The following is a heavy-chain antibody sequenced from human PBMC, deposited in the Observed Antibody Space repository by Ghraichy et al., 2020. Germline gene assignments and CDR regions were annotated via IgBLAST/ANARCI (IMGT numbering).Heavy chain of an antibody. V-gene: IGHV3-7*01. Sequence: GGSLRLSCSASGFTFSSYWMSWVRQAPGKGLEWVANINQDGSQTYYVGSVKGRFTISRHNAKNSLSLQMISLRAEDTAVYYCVRLHNDFWSGPLGSFDYWGQGTLVTVSS. CDR2: INQDGSQT. CDR3: VRLHNDFWSGPLGSFDY. J-gene: IGHJ4*02. CDR1: GFTFSSYW. D-gene: IGHD3-3*01.